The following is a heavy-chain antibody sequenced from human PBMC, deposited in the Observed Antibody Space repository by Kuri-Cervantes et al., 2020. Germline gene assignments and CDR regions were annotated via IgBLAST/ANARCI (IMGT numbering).Heavy chain of an antibody. CDR3: ARLTTGHCSGGNCYSLDC. Sequence: GESLKISCAASGFTFDDYGMNWVRQAPGKGLEWVSSISSSSSYIYYADSVKGRFTISRDNAKNSLYLQMKSLRAEDTAVYYCARLTTGHCSGGNCYSLDCWGQGTLVTVSS. CDR2: ISSSSSYI. V-gene: IGHV3-21*03. J-gene: IGHJ4*02. D-gene: IGHD2-15*01. CDR1: GFTFDDYG.